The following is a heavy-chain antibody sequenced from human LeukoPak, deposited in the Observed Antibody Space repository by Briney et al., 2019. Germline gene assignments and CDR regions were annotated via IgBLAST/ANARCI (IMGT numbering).Heavy chain of an antibody. CDR3: AKRMTTVTNFDY. CDR2: ISGSGGGP. CDR1: GFTFSSCA. V-gene: IGHV3-23*01. D-gene: IGHD4-17*01. J-gene: IGHJ4*02. Sequence: GGSLRLSCAASGFTFSSCAMSWVRQAPGKGLEWVSGISGSGGGPIYADSVKGRFTISRDNSKNTPYLQMNSLRAEDTALYYCAKRMTTVTNFDYWGQGTLVTVSS.